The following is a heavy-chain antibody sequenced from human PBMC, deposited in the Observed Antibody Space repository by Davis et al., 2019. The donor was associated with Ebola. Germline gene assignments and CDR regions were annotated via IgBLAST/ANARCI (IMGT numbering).Heavy chain of an antibody. J-gene: IGHJ6*02. V-gene: IGHV4-59*08. CDR2: IYYSGST. CDR1: GGSISSYY. CDR3: ASAPRAYYYGMDV. Sequence: MPGGSLRPSCTVSGGSISSYYWSWIRQPPGKGLEWIGYIYYSGSTNYNPSLKSRVTISVDTSKNQFSLKLSSVTAADTAVYYCASAPRAYYYGMDVWGQGTTVTVSS.